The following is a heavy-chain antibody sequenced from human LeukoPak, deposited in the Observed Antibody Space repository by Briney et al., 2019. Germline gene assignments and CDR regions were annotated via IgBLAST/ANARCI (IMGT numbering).Heavy chain of an antibody. CDR2: INPNSGGT. D-gene: IGHD5-18*01. J-gene: IGHJ4*02. Sequence: GASVKVSCKASGYTFTGYYMHWVRQAPGQGLEWMGWINPNSGGTNYAQKLQGRVTMTRDTSISTAYMELSRLRSDDTAVYYCARVTSVIDSYGVDYWGQGTLVTVSS. CDR3: ARVTSVIDSYGVDY. CDR1: GYTFTGYY. V-gene: IGHV1-2*02.